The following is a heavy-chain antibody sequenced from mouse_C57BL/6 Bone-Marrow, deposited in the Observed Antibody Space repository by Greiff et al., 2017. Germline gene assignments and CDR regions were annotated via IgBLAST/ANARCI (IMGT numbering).Heavy chain of an antibody. CDR1: GYTFTSYW. J-gene: IGHJ1*03. CDR3: APLGRYFDG. Sequence: QVQLQQPGAELVQPGASVTLSCTASGYTFTSYWMHWVQQRPGQGLEWIGMIRPNSGSTNYTEKFKSKATLTVDKSSRTAYMQLSSLTSEDSAVYYCAPLGRYFDGWGTGTTVTVSS. CDR2: IRPNSGST. V-gene: IGHV1-64*01. D-gene: IGHD4-1*01.